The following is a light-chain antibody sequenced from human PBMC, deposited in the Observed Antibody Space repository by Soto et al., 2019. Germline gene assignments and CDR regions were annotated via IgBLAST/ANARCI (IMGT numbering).Light chain of an antibody. CDR3: QQYYSYPPA. CDR2: AAS. Sequence: AIRMTQSPSSFSASTGDRVTITCRASQGISSYLAWYQQKPGKAPKLLIYAASTFQSGVPSTFSGSGSGTDFTLTISCLQSEDFATYYCQQYYSYPPAFGKGTKVEIK. V-gene: IGKV1-8*01. J-gene: IGKJ1*01. CDR1: QGISSY.